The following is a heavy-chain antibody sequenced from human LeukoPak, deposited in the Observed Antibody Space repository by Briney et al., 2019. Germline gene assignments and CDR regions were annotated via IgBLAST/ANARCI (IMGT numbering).Heavy chain of an antibody. Sequence: PGGSLRLSCAASGFTFSSDAMSWVRQAQGKGLEWVSVIDRSGGSTWYADSVKGRFTISRDNSENTLYLQMNSLRAEDTAVYYCAKAHNFDYWGQGTLVTVSS. CDR3: AKAHNFDY. J-gene: IGHJ4*02. CDR2: IDRSGGST. V-gene: IGHV3-23*01. CDR1: GFTFSSDA.